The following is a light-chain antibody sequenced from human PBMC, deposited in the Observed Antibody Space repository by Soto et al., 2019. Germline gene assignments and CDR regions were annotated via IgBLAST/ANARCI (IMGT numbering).Light chain of an antibody. CDR2: GAS. J-gene: IGKJ1*01. V-gene: IGKV3-15*01. CDR1: ESVSIN. CDR3: QQYNKWPRT. Sequence: EIVVTQSPATLSVSPGERVTLSCRASESVSINLAWYQQKPGQAPRLLIFGASSRANGIPARFSGSGSGTEFTLTISNLQTEDFAVYYCQQYNKWPRTFGQGTKVDIK.